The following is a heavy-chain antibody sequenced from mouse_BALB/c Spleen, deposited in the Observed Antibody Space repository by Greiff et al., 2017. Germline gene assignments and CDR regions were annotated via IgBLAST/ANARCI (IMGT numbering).Heavy chain of an antibody. CDR2: IYYSGTI. V-gene: IGHV3-5*02. Sequence: EVQLQQSGPGLVKPSQTVSLTCTVTGISITTGNYRWSWIRQFPGNKLEWIGYIYYSGTITYNPSLTSRTTITRDTSKNQFFLEMNSLTAEATATYYCARDGLRGGFAYWGQGTLVTVSA. CDR1: GISITTGNYR. J-gene: IGHJ3*01. D-gene: IGHD6-2*01. CDR3: ARDGLRGGFAY.